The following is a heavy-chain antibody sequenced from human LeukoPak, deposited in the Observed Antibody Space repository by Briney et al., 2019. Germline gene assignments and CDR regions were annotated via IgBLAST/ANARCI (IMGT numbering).Heavy chain of an antibody. V-gene: IGHV3-30*03. Sequence: GGSLRLSCAASGFTFSSYSMNWVRQAPGKGLEWVAAVSYDETKKYYRDSVKGRFTVTRDNSDNMLYLQMNGLRIEDTALYYCVRDLRGYCSSVSCFRGGYYMDVWGKGTTVSVSS. CDR3: VRDLRGYCSSVSCFRGGYYMDV. CDR2: VSYDETKK. J-gene: IGHJ6*03. CDR1: GFTFSSYS. D-gene: IGHD2-2*01.